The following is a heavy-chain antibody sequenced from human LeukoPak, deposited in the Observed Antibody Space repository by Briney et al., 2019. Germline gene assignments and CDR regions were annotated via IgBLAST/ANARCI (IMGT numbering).Heavy chain of an antibody. CDR2: INHSGST. D-gene: IGHD6-13*01. CDR1: GGSFSGYY. J-gene: IGHJ4*02. Sequence: SETLSLTCAVYGGSFSGYYWSWIRQPPGKGLEWIGEINHSGSTNYNPSLKSRVTISVDTSKNQFSPKLSSVTAADTAVYYCASQGLAAAGTYGDYWGQGTLVTVSS. V-gene: IGHV4-34*01. CDR3: ASQGLAAAGTYGDY.